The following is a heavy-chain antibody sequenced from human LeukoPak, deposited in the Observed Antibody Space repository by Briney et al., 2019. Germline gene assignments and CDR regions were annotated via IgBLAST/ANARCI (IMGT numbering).Heavy chain of an antibody. Sequence: GGSLRLSCAASGFTFRNYEMNWVRQAPGKGLEWISYISGSGITIYYADSVKGRFTISRDNAKNSLYLQMNSLRVEDTAVYYCARVNYYDSSGYYYEDDYWGQGTLVTVSS. CDR2: ISGSGITI. CDR1: GFTFRNYE. CDR3: ARVNYYDSSGYYYEDDY. J-gene: IGHJ4*02. V-gene: IGHV3-48*03. D-gene: IGHD3-22*01.